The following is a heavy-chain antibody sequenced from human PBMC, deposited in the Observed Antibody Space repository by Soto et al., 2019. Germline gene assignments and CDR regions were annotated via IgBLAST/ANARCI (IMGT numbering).Heavy chain of an antibody. Sequence: PGGSLRLSCAASGFTFSSYAMSWVRQAPGKGLEWVSAISGSGGSTYYAESVKGRFTISRDNSKNTLYLQMNSLRAEDTAVYYCAKHLMAPRTVDYWGQGTLVTVSS. CDR3: AKHLMAPRTVDY. J-gene: IGHJ4*02. CDR1: GFTFSSYA. CDR2: ISGSGGST. D-gene: IGHD1-1*01. V-gene: IGHV3-23*01.